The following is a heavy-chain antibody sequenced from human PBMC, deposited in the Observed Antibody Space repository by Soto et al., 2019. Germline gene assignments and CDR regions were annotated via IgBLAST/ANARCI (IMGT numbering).Heavy chain of an antibody. CDR3: ARGSPGIAVAGPYFDY. Sequence: LSLTCAASGFTFSSYSMNWVRQAPGKGLEWVSSISSSSSYIYYADSVKGRFTISRDNAKNSLYLQMNSLRAEDTAVYYCARGSPGIAVAGPYFDYWGQGTLVTVSS. CDR2: ISSSSSYI. J-gene: IGHJ4*02. CDR1: GFTFSSYS. V-gene: IGHV3-21*01. D-gene: IGHD6-19*01.